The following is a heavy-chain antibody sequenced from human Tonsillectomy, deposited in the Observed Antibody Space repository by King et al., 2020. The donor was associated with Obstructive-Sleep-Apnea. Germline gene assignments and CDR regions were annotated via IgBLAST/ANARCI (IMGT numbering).Heavy chain of an antibody. V-gene: IGHV1-46*03. D-gene: IGHD2-21*02. CDR1: GYTFTSYY. J-gene: IGHJ6*02. CDR3: ARGVYYCGGDCSSRGYYGMDV. Sequence: VQLVESGAEVKKPGASVKVSCKASGYTFTSYYMHWVRQAPGQGLEWMGIINPSGGSTSYAQKFQGRVTMTRDTSTSTVYMELSSLRSEDTAVYYCARGVYYCGGDCSSRGYYGMDVWGQGTTVTVSS. CDR2: INPSGGST.